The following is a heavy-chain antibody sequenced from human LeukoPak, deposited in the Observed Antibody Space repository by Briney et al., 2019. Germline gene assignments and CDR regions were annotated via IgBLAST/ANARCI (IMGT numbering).Heavy chain of an antibody. CDR2: ISGSSRYI. CDR3: ARVNSALVVSSEGSWAGSLGFDH. D-gene: IGHD3-22*01. J-gene: IGHJ4*02. CDR1: GIPFSNYT. V-gene: IGHV3-21*06. Sequence: GGSLRLSCAASGIPFSNYTLTWVRQAPGKGLVWVSSISGSSRYIHYSDSVRGRFSISRDNAKNSVYLQMDGLTADDTAVYYCARVNSALVVSSEGSWAGSLGFDHWGQGILVIASS.